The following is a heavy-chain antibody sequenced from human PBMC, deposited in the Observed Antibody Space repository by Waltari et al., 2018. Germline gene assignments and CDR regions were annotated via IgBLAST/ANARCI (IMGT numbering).Heavy chain of an antibody. CDR1: GYTLTELS. D-gene: IGHD3-10*01. CDR3: ATWASMVRGVTTYYYGMDV. J-gene: IGHJ6*02. V-gene: IGHV1-24*01. CDR2: FDPEDGET. Sequence: QVQLVQSGAEVKKPGASVKVSCKVSGYTLTELSMHWVRQAPGKGLEWMGGFDPEDGETIYAQKFQGRVTMTEDTSTDTAYMELSSLRSEDTAVYYCATWASMVRGVTTYYYGMDVWGQGTTVTVSS.